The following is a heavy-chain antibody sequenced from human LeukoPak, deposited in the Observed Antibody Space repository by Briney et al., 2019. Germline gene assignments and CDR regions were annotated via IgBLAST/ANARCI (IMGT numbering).Heavy chain of an antibody. CDR2: ISAYNGNT. Sequence: ASVKVSCKASGYTFTSYGINWVRQAPGQGPEWMGWISAYNGNTKYAQNLQGRVTMTTDTSTSTAYMELRSLRSDDTAVYYCARDHVIAAAGSRAFDIWGQGTMVTVSS. V-gene: IGHV1-18*01. D-gene: IGHD6-13*01. CDR1: GYTFTSYG. CDR3: ARDHVIAAAGSRAFDI. J-gene: IGHJ3*02.